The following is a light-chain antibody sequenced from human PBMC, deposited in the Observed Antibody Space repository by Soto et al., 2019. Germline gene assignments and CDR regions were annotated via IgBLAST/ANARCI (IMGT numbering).Light chain of an antibody. CDR2: SNK. Sequence: QSVLTQPPSASGTPGQTVTMSCSGSSSNLGSNTVNSYQQFPGAAPRNLMFSNKARPSGVPHRFSASKSGTTASLAINGLQPDDEADYYCAAWDDRLKTVVFGGGTKLTVL. J-gene: IGLJ2*01. CDR3: AAWDDRLKTVV. CDR1: SSNLGSNT. V-gene: IGLV1-44*01.